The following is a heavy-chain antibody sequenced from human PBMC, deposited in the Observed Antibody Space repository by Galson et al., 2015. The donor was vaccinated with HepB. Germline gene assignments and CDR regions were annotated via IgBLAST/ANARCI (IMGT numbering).Heavy chain of an antibody. J-gene: IGHJ4*02. Sequence: QVQLQESGPGLVKPSQTLSLTCTVSGGSISSGDYYRSWIRQHPGKGLEWIGYVYYSGSTNYNPSLKSRVTISVDTSKNQFSLNLNSVTAADTAVYYCARQKGTKIPFDYWGQGALVTVSS. D-gene: IGHD2-8*01. CDR1: GGSISSGDYY. V-gene: IGHV4-30-4*08. CDR3: ARQKGTKIPFDY. CDR2: VYYSGST.